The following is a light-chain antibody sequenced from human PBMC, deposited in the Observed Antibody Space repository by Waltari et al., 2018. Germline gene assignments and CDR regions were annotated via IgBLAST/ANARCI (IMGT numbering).Light chain of an antibody. V-gene: IGKV1-5*03. J-gene: IGKJ1*01. Sequence: IPVTQIPSTLPASVRDRVTITCRASQRIVVWLAWYQPNPGKAPGLLIYKASYLESGVPSRFSGSASGTAFTLTIRSLQADDCAIYYCLQYNSYPWTFGQGTTVEIK. CDR3: LQYNSYPWT. CDR2: KAS. CDR1: QRIVVW.